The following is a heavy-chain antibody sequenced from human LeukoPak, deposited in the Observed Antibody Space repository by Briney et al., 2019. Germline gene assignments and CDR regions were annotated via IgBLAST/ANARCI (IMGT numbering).Heavy chain of an antibody. D-gene: IGHD3-16*01. CDR3: VKDTLFSVITVGNDAFDI. Sequence: GGSLRLSCAASEFTFSSYAMHWVRQAPGKGLEWVAVMSYDGSNKYYADSVKGRFTISRDNSKNTLYLQMNSLRPEDTAVYYCVKDTLFSVITVGNDAFDIWGQGTLVTVSS. CDR1: EFTFSSYA. CDR2: MSYDGSNK. V-gene: IGHV3-30-3*01. J-gene: IGHJ3*02.